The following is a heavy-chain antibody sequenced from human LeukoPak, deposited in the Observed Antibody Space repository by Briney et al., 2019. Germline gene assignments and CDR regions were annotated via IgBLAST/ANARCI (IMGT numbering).Heavy chain of an antibody. Sequence: GGSLRLSCAASGFTFSSYWMSWVRQAPGKGLEWVANIKQDGSEKYYVDSVKGRFTISRDNAKNSLYLQMNSLRAEDTAVYCCARDPELRFLEEGAFDIWGQGTMVTVSS. D-gene: IGHD3-3*01. V-gene: IGHV3-7*01. CDR1: GFTFSSYW. CDR2: IKQDGSEK. CDR3: ARDPELRFLEEGAFDI. J-gene: IGHJ3*02.